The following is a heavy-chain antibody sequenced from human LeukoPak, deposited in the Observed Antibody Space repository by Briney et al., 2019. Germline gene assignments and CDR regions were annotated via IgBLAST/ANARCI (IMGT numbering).Heavy chain of an antibody. CDR1: GFTFSSYG. CDR3: ANDGYGDYVIGY. D-gene: IGHD4-17*01. Sequence: GGSLRLSCAASGFTFSSYGMHWVRQAPGKGLEWVAFIRYDGSNKYYADSVKGRFTISRDNSKNTLYLQMNSLRAEDTAVYYCANDGYGDYVIGYWGQGTLVTVSS. V-gene: IGHV3-30*02. J-gene: IGHJ4*02. CDR2: IRYDGSNK.